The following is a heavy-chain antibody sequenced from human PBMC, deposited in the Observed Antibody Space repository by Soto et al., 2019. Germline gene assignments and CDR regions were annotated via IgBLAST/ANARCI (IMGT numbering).Heavy chain of an antibody. Sequence: QVQLVESGGGVVQPGRSLRLSCAASGFTFSSYGMHWVRQAPGKGLEWVAVISYDGSNKYYADSVKGRFIISRDNSKNTLYLQMNSLRAEDTAVYYCAKESSGWDQFDYWGQGTLVTVSS. CDR1: GFTFSSYG. CDR3: AKESSGWDQFDY. V-gene: IGHV3-30*18. CDR2: ISYDGSNK. J-gene: IGHJ4*02. D-gene: IGHD6-19*01.